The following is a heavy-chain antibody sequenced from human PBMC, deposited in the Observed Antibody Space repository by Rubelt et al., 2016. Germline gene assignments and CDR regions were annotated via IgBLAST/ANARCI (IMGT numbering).Heavy chain of an antibody. Sequence: QVQLQQWGAGLLKPSETLSLTCAVYGGSFSGYYWSWIRQPPGKGLEWIGEINHSGSTNYNPSLKSRGTISVDTSKNQFARELSSVTAADTAVYYCARHGPHRSSWYNWFDPWGQGTLVTVSS. D-gene: IGHD6-13*01. V-gene: IGHV4-34*01. CDR1: GGSFSGYY. CDR2: INHSGST. CDR3: ARHGPHRSSWYNWFDP. J-gene: IGHJ5*02.